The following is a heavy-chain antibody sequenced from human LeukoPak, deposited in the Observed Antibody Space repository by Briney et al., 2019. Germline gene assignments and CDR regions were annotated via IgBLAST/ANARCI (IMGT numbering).Heavy chain of an antibody. CDR2: IYPGDSDT. V-gene: IGHV5-51*01. J-gene: IGHJ5*02. D-gene: IGHD6-19*01. CDR1: GHRFTSYW. CDR3: ARQGSSGWDNWFDH. Sequence: GASLQISCKGSGHRFTSYWIGWVRQMPGKGLEWMGIIYPGDSDTRNSPSFQGQVTISADKSISTAYLQWSSLKASDTAMYYCARQGSSGWDNWFDHWGQGTLVTVSS.